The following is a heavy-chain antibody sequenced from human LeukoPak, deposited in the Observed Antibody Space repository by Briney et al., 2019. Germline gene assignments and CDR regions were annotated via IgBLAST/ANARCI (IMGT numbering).Heavy chain of an antibody. CDR2: ISGSGGTT. D-gene: IGHD2-2*01. CDR3: AKFPSTVPTNYFDY. J-gene: IGHJ4*02. V-gene: IGHV3-23*01. CDR1: GFTFSSCG. Sequence: GGSLRLSCAASGFTFSSCGMSWVRQAPGKGLEWVSIISGSGGTTYYADSVKGRFTISRDNSKNTLYLQMNSLRAEDTAIYYCAKFPSTVPTNYFDYWGQGTLVTVSS.